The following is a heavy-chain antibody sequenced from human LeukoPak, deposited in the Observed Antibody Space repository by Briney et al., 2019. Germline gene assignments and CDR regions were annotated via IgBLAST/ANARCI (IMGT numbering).Heavy chain of an antibody. CDR2: LRGDDET. V-gene: IGHV3-23*01. Sequence: GGSLRLSCTASGFSFRHYAISWVRQAPTRGLECVSSLRGDDETFYADSVKGRFTLSRDDSRNTVFLHLNNLGVDDTAVYYCARASWISSADAVWWGQGTLVTVCS. CDR1: GFSFRHYA. CDR3: ARASWISSADAVW. J-gene: IGHJ4*02. D-gene: IGHD2-2*03.